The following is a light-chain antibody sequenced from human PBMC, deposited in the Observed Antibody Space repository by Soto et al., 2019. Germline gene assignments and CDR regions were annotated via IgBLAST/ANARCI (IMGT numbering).Light chain of an antibody. CDR2: GVN. CDR3: SSYTSSGTLV. J-gene: IGLJ3*02. CDR1: SSDVGGYNY. Sequence: QSALTQPASVSGSPGQSITISCTGTSSDVGGYNYVSWYQQHPGKAPKLMISGVNNRPSGVSNRFSGSKSGNTASLTISGLQAEDEADYYCSSYTSSGTLVFGGGTKLTVL. V-gene: IGLV2-14*01.